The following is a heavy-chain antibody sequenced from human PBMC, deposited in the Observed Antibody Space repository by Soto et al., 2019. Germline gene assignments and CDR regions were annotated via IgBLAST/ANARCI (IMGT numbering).Heavy chain of an antibody. V-gene: IGHV3-33*01. CDR3: TRAVIKGKLLDY. D-gene: IGHD1-26*01. CDR2: IWHDGSNK. CDR1: GFTFNNYD. J-gene: IGHJ4*02. Sequence: QVQLVESGGGVVQPGRSLRLSCAASGFTFNNYDMHWVREAAGKGLEWVALIWHDGSNKGYADSVKGRFTISRDNSKNTLNLQMNSLRVEDTAVSYYTRAVIKGKLLDYWGQRHHVTVS.